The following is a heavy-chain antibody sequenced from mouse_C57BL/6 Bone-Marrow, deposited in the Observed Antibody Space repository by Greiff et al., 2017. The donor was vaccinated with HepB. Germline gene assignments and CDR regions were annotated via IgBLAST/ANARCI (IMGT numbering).Heavy chain of an antibody. V-gene: IGHV1-76*01. CDR3: ARWGLAWFAY. CDR1: GYTFTDYY. D-gene: IGHD3-3*01. Sequence: VQLQQSGAELVRPGASVKLSCKASGYTFTDYYINWVKQRPGQGLEWIARIYPGSGNTYYNEKFKGKATLTAEKSSSTAYMQLSSLTSEDSAVYFCARWGLAWFAYWGQGTLVTVSA. CDR2: IYPGSGNT. J-gene: IGHJ3*01.